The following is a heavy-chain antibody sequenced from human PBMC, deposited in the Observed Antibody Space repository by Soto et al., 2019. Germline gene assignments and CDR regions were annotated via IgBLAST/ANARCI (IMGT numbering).Heavy chain of an antibody. V-gene: IGHV3-23*01. Sequence: GGSLRLSCAASGFTFINYAMSWVRQAPGKGLEWVSSISGAGGSTYYADSGKGRFTISRDNSKNTQDLQVNSLRADDTAVYYCAKGSGYDYTYYYHCYMDVWGKGTTVTVSS. J-gene: IGHJ6*03. D-gene: IGHD5-12*01. CDR1: GFTFINYA. CDR2: ISGAGGST. CDR3: AKGSGYDYTYYYHCYMDV.